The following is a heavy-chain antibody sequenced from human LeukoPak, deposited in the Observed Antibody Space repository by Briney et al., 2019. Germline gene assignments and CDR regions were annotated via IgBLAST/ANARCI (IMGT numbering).Heavy chain of an antibody. J-gene: IGHJ4*02. D-gene: IGHD1-26*01. CDR3: ARDALLKWELPISDIDY. Sequence: SETLSLTCAVYGGSFSGYYWNWIRQPPGKGLEWIGEINHSGRTNYNPSLKSRVTISVDTSKKQFSLKLSSVTAADTAVYYCARDALLKWELPISDIDYWGQGTLVTVSS. CDR1: GGSFSGYY. CDR2: INHSGRT. V-gene: IGHV4-34*01.